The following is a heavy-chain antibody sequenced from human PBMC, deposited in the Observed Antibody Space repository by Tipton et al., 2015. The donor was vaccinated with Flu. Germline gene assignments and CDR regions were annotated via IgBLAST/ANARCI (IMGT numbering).Heavy chain of an antibody. J-gene: IGHJ4*02. CDR2: IYRIGST. V-gene: IGHV3-66*02. Sequence: QLVQSGGGLVQPGGSLRVSCAASGFTVSSNYMSWVRQAPGKGLEWASIIYRIGSTYYADSVKGRFTISRDTSKNTLYLQMNSLRAEDTAVYYCARAGGYSYGYDWGQGTLVTVSS. D-gene: IGHD5-18*01. CDR1: GFTVSSNY. CDR3: ARAGGYSYGYD.